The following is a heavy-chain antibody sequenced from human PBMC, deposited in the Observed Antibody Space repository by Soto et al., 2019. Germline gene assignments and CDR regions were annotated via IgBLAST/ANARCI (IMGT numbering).Heavy chain of an antibody. Sequence: GGSLRLSCAASGFIVSSNYMSWVRQAPGKGLEWVSIIYSGGNIYYADSVRGRFTISSDNSKSTLYLQMNSLRAEDTAVYYCARVSTTAKTFDYWGQGTLVTVSS. CDR2: IYSGGNI. CDR3: ARVSTTAKTFDY. CDR1: GFIVSSNY. D-gene: IGHD4-17*01. V-gene: IGHV3-53*01. J-gene: IGHJ4*02.